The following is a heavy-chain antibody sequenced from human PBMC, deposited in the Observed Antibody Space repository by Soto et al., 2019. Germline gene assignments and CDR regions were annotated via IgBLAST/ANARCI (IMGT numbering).Heavy chain of an antibody. CDR3: ARQSCSGGGCYSGPQDWYFSL. J-gene: IGHJ2*01. V-gene: IGHV4-59*01. D-gene: IGHD2-15*01. CDR1: GGSINSYY. CDR2: LSYSGNF. Sequence: QVQLQESGPGLVKPSETLSLTCTVSGGSINSYYWSWIRQPPGKGLEWIGSLSYSGNFYYNPSLKSRISISVDTSKNQFSLTLTSVAAADTAVYYCARQSCSGGGCYSGPQDWYFSLWGSGTLVTVSS.